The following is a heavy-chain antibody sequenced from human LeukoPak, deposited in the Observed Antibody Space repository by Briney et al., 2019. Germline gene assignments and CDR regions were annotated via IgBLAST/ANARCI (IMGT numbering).Heavy chain of an antibody. V-gene: IGHV1-18*01. Sequence: ASVKVSCKASGYTFTSYGISWVRQAPGQGLEWMGWISAYNGNTNYAQKLQGRVTMTTDTSTSTAYMELRSLSSDDTAVYYCARDRVAYCGGDCYSEWFDPWGQGTLVTVSS. D-gene: IGHD2-21*02. J-gene: IGHJ5*02. CDR2: ISAYNGNT. CDR1: GYTFTSYG. CDR3: ARDRVAYCGGDCYSEWFDP.